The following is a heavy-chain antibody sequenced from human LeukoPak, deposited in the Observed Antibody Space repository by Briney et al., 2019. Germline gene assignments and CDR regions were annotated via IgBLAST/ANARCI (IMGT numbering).Heavy chain of an antibody. CDR3: ARAQYDHRLLIPF. J-gene: IGHJ4*02. D-gene: IGHD2-21*01. Sequence: SETLSLTCTVSGGSISSYYWTWIRQPPGKGLEWIGNTYYSWNTNYNPSLKSRVTISVDTSKNQFSLRLSSVTAADTAVYYCARAQYDHRLLIPFWGQGTLVTVSP. CDR2: TYYSWNT. CDR1: GGSISSYY. V-gene: IGHV4-59*01.